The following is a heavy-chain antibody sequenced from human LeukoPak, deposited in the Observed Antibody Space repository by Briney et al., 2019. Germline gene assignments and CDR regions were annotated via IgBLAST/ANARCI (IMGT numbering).Heavy chain of an antibody. Sequence: PGRSLRLPCAASGFTFSSYGMHWVRQTPGKGLEWVAVISYDGSNKYYADSVKGRFTISRDNSKNTLYLQMISLRTEDTAVYYCAKDRYDSSEGWIDYWGQGTLVTVSS. J-gene: IGHJ4*02. CDR2: ISYDGSNK. D-gene: IGHD3-22*01. CDR3: AKDRYDSSEGWIDY. CDR1: GFTFSSYG. V-gene: IGHV3-30*18.